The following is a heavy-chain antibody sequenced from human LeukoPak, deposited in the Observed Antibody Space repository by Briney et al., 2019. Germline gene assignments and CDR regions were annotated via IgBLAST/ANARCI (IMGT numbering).Heavy chain of an antibody. J-gene: IGHJ4*02. CDR2: ISSNSTI. D-gene: IGHD1-26*01. CDR3: AREIVGATDFDY. CDR1: GFTLSSYS. Sequence: SVRLPCAASGFTLSSYSLNWVGQAQGKGLEWVSYISSNSTIYYADSVKGRFTISRDNAKNSLYLQMNSLRAEDTAVYYCAREIVGATDFDYWGQGTLVTVSS. V-gene: IGHV3-48*01.